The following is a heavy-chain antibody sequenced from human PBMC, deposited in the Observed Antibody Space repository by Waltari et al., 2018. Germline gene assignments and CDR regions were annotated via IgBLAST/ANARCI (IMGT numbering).Heavy chain of an antibody. D-gene: IGHD3-16*01. J-gene: IGHJ6*03. CDR3: ARVGGYYYYYMDV. CDR2: IGTTDGSI. Sequence: EVAMVESGGGLCQPGVPLFRSCLATDLDLRCLEVYWIRQAPGKGLELVASIGTTDGSIYDADSVKGRFTISRDNAKNSLYLQMNSLRADDTAVYYCARVGGYYYYYMDVWGRGTTVTISS. V-gene: IGHV3-48*03. CDR1: DLDLRCLE.